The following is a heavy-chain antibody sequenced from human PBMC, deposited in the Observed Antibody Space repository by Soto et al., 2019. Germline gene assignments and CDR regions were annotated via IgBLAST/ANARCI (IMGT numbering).Heavy chain of an antibody. V-gene: IGHV1-8*01. CDR2: MNPNSGNT. CDR3: AGGGFWSNYYYMDV. J-gene: IGHJ6*03. Sequence: ASVKVSCKGSGYTFTSYDINWVRQATGQGLEWMGWMNPNSGNTGYAQKFQGRVTMTRNTSISTAYMELSSLRSEDTAVYYCAGGGFWSNYYYMDVWGKGTTVTVSS. D-gene: IGHD3-3*01. CDR1: GYTFTSYD.